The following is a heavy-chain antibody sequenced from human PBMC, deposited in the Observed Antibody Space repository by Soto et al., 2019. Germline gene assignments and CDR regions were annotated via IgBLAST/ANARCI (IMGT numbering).Heavy chain of an antibody. Sequence: QVQLQESGPGLVKPSGTLSLTCAVSGDSVRSPYYWCWVRQPPGKGLEWIGEVFHTGTTSYNPSLRSRVTISMDKSLNPFSLDLSSLTAADTAGYYGARSAGWYAIHAWGPGTLV. CDR2: VFHTGTT. V-gene: IGHV4-4*02. J-gene: IGHJ5*02. CDR3: ARSAGWYAIHA. CDR1: GDSVRSPYY. D-gene: IGHD6-19*01.